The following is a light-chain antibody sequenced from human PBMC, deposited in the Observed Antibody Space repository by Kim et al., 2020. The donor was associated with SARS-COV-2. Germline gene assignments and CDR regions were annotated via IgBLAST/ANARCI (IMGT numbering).Light chain of an antibody. CDR3: QQCNSYST. Sequence: DIQMTQSPSTLSASVGDRVTITCRASQSISDWLAWYQQKPGKAPKLLIYKASSLESEVPSRFSGSGFGTEFTLTISSLQPDDFATYYCQQCNSYSTFGQGTKVDIK. CDR2: KAS. CDR1: QSISDW. J-gene: IGKJ1*01. V-gene: IGKV1-5*03.